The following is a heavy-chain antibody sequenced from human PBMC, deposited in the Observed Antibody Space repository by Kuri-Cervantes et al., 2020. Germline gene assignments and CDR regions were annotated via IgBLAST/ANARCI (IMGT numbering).Heavy chain of an antibody. CDR1: GGSISSRSYY. V-gene: IGHV4-39*07. Sequence: GSLRLSCTVSGGSISSRSYYWGWIRQPPGKGLEWIGNIYYSGSTYHNPSLKSRVTISVDTSKNQFSLKLSSVTAADTAVYYCARGRRTRAVAGTHDYWGQGTLVTVSS. CDR2: IYYSGST. CDR3: ARGRRTRAVAGTHDY. J-gene: IGHJ4*02. D-gene: IGHD6-19*01.